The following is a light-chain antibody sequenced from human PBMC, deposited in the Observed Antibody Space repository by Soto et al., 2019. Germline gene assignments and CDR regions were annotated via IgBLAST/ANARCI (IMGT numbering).Light chain of an antibody. J-gene: IGKJ1*01. CDR2: PAS. Sequence: DIPMTQSPSTLSASVGDRVTITCRASQDISSYLFCYQQKPGKAPKLLIYPASTLQSGVPSRFSGSGSGTEFTLTISSLQPDDFATYYCQHYNSYSEAFGQGTKVDIK. CDR1: QDISSY. CDR3: QHYNSYSEA. V-gene: IGKV1-9*01.